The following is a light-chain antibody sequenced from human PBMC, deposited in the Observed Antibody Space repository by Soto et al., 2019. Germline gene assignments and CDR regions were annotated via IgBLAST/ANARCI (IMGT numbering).Light chain of an antibody. CDR1: QSISHF. J-gene: IGKJ1*01. CDR2: DAS. Sequence: DIQMTQSPSTLSASVGARVTITCRASQSISHFLAWYQQKPGKVPKLLIYDASNLGSGVPSRFSGSGSGTDFTLTISGLQPDDFTTYYCQKYTSYSREFGQGNKVDIK. CDR3: QKYTSYSRE. V-gene: IGKV1-5*01.